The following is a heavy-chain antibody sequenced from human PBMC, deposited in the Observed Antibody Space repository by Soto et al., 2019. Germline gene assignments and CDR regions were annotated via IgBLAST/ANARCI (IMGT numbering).Heavy chain of an antibody. CDR2: MNPNSGNT. V-gene: IGHV1-8*01. CDR3: ARALRRNLGYCSGGSCYGEVDP. CDR1: GYTFTSYD. J-gene: IGHJ5*02. Sequence: QVPLVQSGAEVKKPGASVKVSCKASGYTFTSYDINWVRQATGQGLEWMGWMNPNSGNTGYAQKFQGRVTMTRNTSISTAYMELSSLRSEDTAVYYCARALRRNLGYCSGGSCYGEVDPWGQGTLVTVSS. D-gene: IGHD2-15*01.